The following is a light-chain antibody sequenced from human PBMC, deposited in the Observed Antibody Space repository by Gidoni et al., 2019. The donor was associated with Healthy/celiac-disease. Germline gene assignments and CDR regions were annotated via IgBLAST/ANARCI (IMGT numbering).Light chain of an antibody. J-gene: IGLJ2*01. CDR2: KDS. CDR1: ALPKQY. Sequence: YDLTKPPSVSVSPGQTARFPCAADALPKQYAYWYQQKPGQAPVLVIYKDSERPSGIPERLSGSRSGTTVTLTIRGVQAEDAADYSCQSADSSGVVFGGGTKLTVL. V-gene: IGLV3-25*03. CDR3: QSADSSGVV.